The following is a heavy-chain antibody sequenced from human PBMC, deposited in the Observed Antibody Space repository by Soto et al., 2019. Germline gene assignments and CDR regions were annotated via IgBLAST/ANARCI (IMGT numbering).Heavy chain of an antibody. D-gene: IGHD3-10*01. V-gene: IGHV4-31*03. Sequence: QVQLQESGPGLVKPSQTLSLTCTVSGGSISSGGYYWSWIRQHPGKGLEWIGYIYYSGSTYYNPSLKSRVTISVDTSKNQFSLKLSSVTAADTAVYYCARGGTLGFGEFHPNDYWGQGTLVTVSS. CDR1: GGSISSGGYY. CDR3: ARGGTLGFGEFHPNDY. CDR2: IYYSGST. J-gene: IGHJ4*02.